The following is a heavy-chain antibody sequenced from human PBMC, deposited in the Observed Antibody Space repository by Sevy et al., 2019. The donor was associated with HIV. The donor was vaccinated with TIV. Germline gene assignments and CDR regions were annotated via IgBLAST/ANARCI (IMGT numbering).Heavy chain of an antibody. D-gene: IGHD3-22*01. CDR1: GYTFPAFS. CDR2: IKQDGSEK. J-gene: IGHJ4*02. CDR3: TKTGGAGDSSGYYPPFDY. V-gene: IGHV3-7*01. Sequence: GGSLRLSCTASGYTFPAFSFNWVRQAPGKGLEWVANIKQDGSEKYYVDSVKGRLTISRDNAKNSLYLQMNSLRAEDTAVYYCTKTGGAGDSSGYYPPFDYWGQGTLVTVSS.